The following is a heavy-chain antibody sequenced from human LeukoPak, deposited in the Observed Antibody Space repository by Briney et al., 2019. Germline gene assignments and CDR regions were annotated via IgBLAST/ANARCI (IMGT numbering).Heavy chain of an antibody. Sequence: PGGSLRLSCTASGVTFSSYDMNWVRQAPGKGLEWVSYISRSGSIIYYADSVKGRFTISRDNAKNSLYLQMKSLRAEDTAVYYCAGGSSGYYYVERDCWGQGTLVTVSS. CDR3: AGGSSGYYYVERDC. V-gene: IGHV3-48*03. J-gene: IGHJ4*02. CDR1: GVTFSSYD. D-gene: IGHD3-22*01. CDR2: ISRSGSII.